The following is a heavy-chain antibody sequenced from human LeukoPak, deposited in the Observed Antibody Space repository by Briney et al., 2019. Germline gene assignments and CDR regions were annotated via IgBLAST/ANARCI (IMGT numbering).Heavy chain of an antibody. V-gene: IGHV1-3*03. D-gene: IGHD6-19*01. CDR1: GYTFASYA. CDR3: ARDSSSGWYLSPHFDY. J-gene: IGHJ4*02. CDR2: INAGNGNT. Sequence: ASVKVSCKASGYTFASYAMHWVRQAPGQRLEWMGWINAGNGNTKYSQEFQGRVTITRDTSASTAYMELSSLRSEDMAVYYCARDSSSGWYLSPHFDYWGQGTLVTVSS.